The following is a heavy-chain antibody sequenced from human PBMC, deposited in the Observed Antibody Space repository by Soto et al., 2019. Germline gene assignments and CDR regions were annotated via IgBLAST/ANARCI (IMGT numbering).Heavy chain of an antibody. D-gene: IGHD6-6*01. CDR3: AKGRSSSYFDP. V-gene: IGHV1-69*01. CDR2: LIPIFGAA. Sequence: QVQLVQSGAEVRKPGSSVKVSCKISGGTFTNYVISWLRQAPGQGLEWMGGLIPIFGAANLAQKFQGRVTITADESTSTVIMELSSLTSEDTAVYYCAKGRSSSYFDPWGQGTLVTVSS. CDR1: GGTFTNYV. J-gene: IGHJ5*02.